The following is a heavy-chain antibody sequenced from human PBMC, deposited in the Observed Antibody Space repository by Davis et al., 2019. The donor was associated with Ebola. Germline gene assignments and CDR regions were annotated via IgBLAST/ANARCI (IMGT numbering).Heavy chain of an antibody. CDR3: ARGPGPGSPYYYYGMDV. CDR2: ISAYNGNT. J-gene: IGHJ6*02. V-gene: IGHV1-18*01. Sequence: ASVKVSCKASGYTFTSYGISWVRQAPGQGLEWMGWISAYNGNTNYAQKLQGRVTMTTDTSKSQAYMGLRSLRSDDTAVYYCARGPGPGSPYYYYGMDVWGQGTTVTVSS. CDR1: GYTFTSYG.